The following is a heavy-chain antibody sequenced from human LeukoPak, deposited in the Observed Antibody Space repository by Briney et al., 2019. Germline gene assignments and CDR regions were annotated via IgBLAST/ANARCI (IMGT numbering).Heavy chain of an antibody. Sequence: GGSLRLSCAASGFTFSSYWMHWVRQAPGKGLVWVSRINSDGSSTSYADSVKGRFTISRDNAKNTLYLQMNSLRAEDTAVYYCSRDLRPDILVVPAAIDYWGQGTLVTVSS. CDR2: INSDGSST. D-gene: IGHD2-2*02. CDR3: SRDLRPDILVVPAAIDY. V-gene: IGHV3-74*01. J-gene: IGHJ4*02. CDR1: GFTFSSYW.